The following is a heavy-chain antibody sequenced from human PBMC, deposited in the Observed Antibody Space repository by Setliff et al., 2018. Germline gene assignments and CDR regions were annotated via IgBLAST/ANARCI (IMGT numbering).Heavy chain of an antibody. CDR2: IYYGGSA. J-gene: IGHJ4*02. CDR1: GGSISSSNYY. CDR3: ARILGYCSGGSCYVPY. Sequence: PSETLSLTCTDSGGSISSSNYYWGWLRQPPGKGLEWIGNIYYGGSAYYNPSLKSRVTISVDTSKNQFSLKLSYVTAADTAMYYCARILGYCSGGSCYVPYWGQGTPVTVS. V-gene: IGHV4-39*07. D-gene: IGHD2-15*01.